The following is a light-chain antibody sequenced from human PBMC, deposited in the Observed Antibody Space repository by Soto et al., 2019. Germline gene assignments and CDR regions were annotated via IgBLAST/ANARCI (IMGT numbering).Light chain of an antibody. CDR1: QSISSW. V-gene: IGKV1-5*03. Sequence: DISITQYPSALCASVGDRVTITCRASQSISSWLAWYQQKPGKAPKLLIYKASSLESGVPSRFSGSGSGTEFTLTISSLQPDDFATYYCQQYNSYSRTFGQGTKVDI. J-gene: IGKJ1*01. CDR3: QQYNSYSRT. CDR2: KAS.